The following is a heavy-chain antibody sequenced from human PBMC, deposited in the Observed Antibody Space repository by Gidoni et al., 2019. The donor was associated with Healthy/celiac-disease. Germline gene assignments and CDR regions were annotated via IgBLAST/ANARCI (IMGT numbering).Heavy chain of an antibody. Sequence: VRQAPGKGLEWVAVIWYDGSNQYYADSVKGRFTISRDNSKNTLYLQMTSLRAEDTAVYYCAREGSGWFDYWGQGTLVTVSS. J-gene: IGHJ4*02. D-gene: IGHD6-19*01. CDR3: AREGSGWFDY. CDR2: IWYDGSNQ. V-gene: IGHV3-33*01.